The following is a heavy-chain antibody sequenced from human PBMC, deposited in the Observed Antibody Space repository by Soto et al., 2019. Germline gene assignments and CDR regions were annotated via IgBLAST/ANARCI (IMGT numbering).Heavy chain of an antibody. Sequence: EVQLLESGGGLVQPGGSLRLSCAASGFTFNNFAMSWVRQAPGKGLEWVSYIGGRDGTILYADSVKGRFAISRDNSNNTLYLQANSLRAEDTAVYYCTRGPYCVTSSCFLPNYYFAMDVWGRGTTVTVSS. CDR2: IGGRDGTI. J-gene: IGHJ6*02. D-gene: IGHD2-2*01. V-gene: IGHV3-23*01. CDR1: GFTFNNFA. CDR3: TRGPYCVTSSCFLPNYYFAMDV.